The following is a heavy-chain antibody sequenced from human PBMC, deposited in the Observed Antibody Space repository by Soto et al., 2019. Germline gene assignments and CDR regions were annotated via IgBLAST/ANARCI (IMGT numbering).Heavy chain of an antibody. CDR1: GGSISSGGYY. J-gene: IGHJ4*02. CDR3: AREPRYDWNDYNY. V-gene: IGHV4-31*03. D-gene: IGHD1-20*01. CDR2: IYYSGST. Sequence: SETLSLTCTVSGGSISSGGYYWSWIRQHPGRGLEWIGYIYYSGSTYYNPSLKSRVTISVDTSKNQFSLKLSSVTAADTAVYYCAREPRYDWNDYNYWGQGTLVTVSS.